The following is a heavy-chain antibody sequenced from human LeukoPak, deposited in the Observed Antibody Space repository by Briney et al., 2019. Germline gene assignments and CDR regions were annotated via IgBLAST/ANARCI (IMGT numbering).Heavy chain of an antibody. V-gene: IGHV4-4*07. CDR3: ARDVDTFFDY. J-gene: IGHJ4*02. Sequence: SETLSLTCTVSGGSINHYYWSWIRQPAGKGLEWIGRIYASRSAIYNPSLRGRVTMSVDTSRTQFSLEPSSVTAADTAVYYCARDVDTFFDYWGQGTLVTVSS. D-gene: IGHD5-18*01. CDR2: IYASRSA. CDR1: GGSINHYY.